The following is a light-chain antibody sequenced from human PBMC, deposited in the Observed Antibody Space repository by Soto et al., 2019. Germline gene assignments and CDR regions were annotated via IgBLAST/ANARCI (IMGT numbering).Light chain of an antibody. Sequence: IPMTQSPSSLSASVGDRFTLTCRSSPSISSYLYWYQQKPGKAPKLLIYAASSLQSGVPSRFSGSGSGTDFTLTISSLQPEDFATYYCQQSYSTPPWTFGQGTKV. CDR2: AAS. CDR3: QQSYSTPPWT. V-gene: IGKV1-39*01. CDR1: PSISSY. J-gene: IGKJ1*01.